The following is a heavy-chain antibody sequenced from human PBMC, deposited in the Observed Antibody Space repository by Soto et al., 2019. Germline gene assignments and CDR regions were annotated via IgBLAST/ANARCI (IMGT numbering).Heavy chain of an antibody. CDR1: GFTFSSYG. Sequence: GGSVRLSCAATGFTFSSYGMHWVRQAPGKGLEWVAVISYDGSNKYYADSVKGRFTISRDNSKNTLYLQMNSLRAEDTAVYYCAKPDTAMVTGGSYFDYWGQGTLVTVSS. CDR2: ISYDGSNK. J-gene: IGHJ4*02. V-gene: IGHV3-30*18. CDR3: AKPDTAMVTGGSYFDY. D-gene: IGHD5-18*01.